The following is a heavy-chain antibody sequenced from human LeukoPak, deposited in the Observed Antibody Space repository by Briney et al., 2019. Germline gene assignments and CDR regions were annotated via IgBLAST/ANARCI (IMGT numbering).Heavy chain of an antibody. V-gene: IGHV3-30*18. J-gene: IGHJ4*02. CDR3: AKDLYYGSGSYSLDY. CDR1: GFTFSSYG. CDR2: ISYDGSNK. D-gene: IGHD3-10*01. Sequence: GRSLRLSCAASGFTFSSYGMHWVRQPPGKGLEWGAVISYDGSNKYYADAVKGRFTISRDNSKNALYLQMNSLRAEDTAVYYCAKDLYYGSGSYSLDYWGQGTLVTVSS.